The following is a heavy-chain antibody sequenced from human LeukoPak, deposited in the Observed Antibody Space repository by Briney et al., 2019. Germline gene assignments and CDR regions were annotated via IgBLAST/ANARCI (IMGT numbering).Heavy chain of an antibody. J-gene: IGHJ6*03. CDR1: GGSISSYY. V-gene: IGHV4-59*01. CDR2: IYYSGST. D-gene: IGHD3-22*01. Sequence: SETLSLTCTVSGGSISSYYWSWIRQPPGKGLEWIGYIYYSGSTNYNPSLKSRVTISVDTSKNQLSLKLSSVTAADTAVYYCARVYYDSSGYPGRDYYYYMGVWGKGTTVTISS. CDR3: ARVYYDSSGYPGRDYYYYMGV.